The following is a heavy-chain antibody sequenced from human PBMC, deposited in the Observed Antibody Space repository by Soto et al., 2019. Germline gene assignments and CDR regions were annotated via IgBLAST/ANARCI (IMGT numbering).Heavy chain of an antibody. CDR2: INHSGST. CDR3: ARDRLRWSMSGYYYGMDV. Sequence: SETLSLTCAVYGGSFRGYYWSWIRQPPGKGLEWIGEINHSGSTNYNPSLKSRVTISVDTSKNQFSLKLSSVTAADTAVYYCARDRLRWSMSGYYYGMDVWGQGTTVTVSS. D-gene: IGHD4-17*01. CDR1: GGSFRGYY. J-gene: IGHJ6*02. V-gene: IGHV4-34*01.